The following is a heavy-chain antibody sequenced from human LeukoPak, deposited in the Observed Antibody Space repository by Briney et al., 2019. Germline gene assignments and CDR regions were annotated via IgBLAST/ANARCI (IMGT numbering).Heavy chain of an antibody. J-gene: IGHJ4*02. CDR3: AKWNGYGDY. V-gene: IGHV3-74*03. CDR1: GFTFSNYW. D-gene: IGHD3-3*01. Sequence: GGSLRLSCAASGFTFSNYWIHWIRQAHGKGLVWISRISGDGSNTKYADSVKGRFTVSRDNSKNTMYLQMNSLRAEDTAIYYCAKWNGYGDYWGQGTLVTVSS. CDR2: ISGDGSNT.